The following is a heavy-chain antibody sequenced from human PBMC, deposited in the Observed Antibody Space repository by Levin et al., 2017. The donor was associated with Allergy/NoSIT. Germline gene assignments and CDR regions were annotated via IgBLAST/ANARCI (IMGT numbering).Heavy chain of an antibody. CDR1: GFNFSSYS. CDR3: ARDLGAAVLDS. J-gene: IGHJ4*02. CDR2: ISGSSNNL. Sequence: GGSLRLSCAASGFNFSSYSMNWVRQAPGKGLEWVSYISGSSNNLYYADSVKGRFTISRDNAKKSLYLQMKSLRAGDTAVYYCARDLGAAVLDSWGQGTLVSVSS. V-gene: IGHV3-48*01. D-gene: IGHD1-26*01.